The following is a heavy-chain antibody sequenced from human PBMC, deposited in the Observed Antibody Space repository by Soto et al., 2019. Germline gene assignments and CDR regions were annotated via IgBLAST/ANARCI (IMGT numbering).Heavy chain of an antibody. D-gene: IGHD3-10*01. V-gene: IGHV2-5*01. CDR2: IYWNDDK. CDR3: VSGSFPNWFDP. Sequence: QITLKESGPTLVKPTQTLTLTCTFSGFSFRTSGAGVGWIRQPPGKALEWLALIYWNDDKRYTPSLKTRLTPTRDTSKNQVVLTMTNMDPVDTATYYCVSGSFPNWFDPWGQGILVTVSS. J-gene: IGHJ5*02. CDR1: GFSFRTSGAG.